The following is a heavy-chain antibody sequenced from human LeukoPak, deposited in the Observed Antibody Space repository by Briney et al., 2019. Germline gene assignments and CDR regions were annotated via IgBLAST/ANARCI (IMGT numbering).Heavy chain of an antibody. CDR2: ISGSGGST. D-gene: IGHD1-1*01. V-gene: IGHV3-23*01. Sequence: GGSLRLSCAASGFTFSSYAMSWVRQAPGKGLEWVSTISGSGGSTYYADSVKGRFTISRDNSKNTLYLQMNSLRAEDTAVYYCARGERSPDAFDIWGQGTMVTVSS. J-gene: IGHJ3*02. CDR1: GFTFSSYA. CDR3: ARGERSPDAFDI.